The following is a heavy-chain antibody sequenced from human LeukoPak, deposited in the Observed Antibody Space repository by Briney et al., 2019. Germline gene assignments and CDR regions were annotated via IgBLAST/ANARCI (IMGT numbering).Heavy chain of an antibody. CDR1: GGSISSSSYY. D-gene: IGHD6-13*01. Sequence: SETLSLTCTVSGGSISSSSYYWGWIRQPPGKGLEWIGCIYYSGSTYYNPSLKSRVTVSVDTSKNQFSLKLSSVTAADTAVYYCARSNISSWYYAGHFDYWGQGTLVTVSS. CDR2: IYYSGST. V-gene: IGHV4-39*01. J-gene: IGHJ4*02. CDR3: ARSNISSWYYAGHFDY.